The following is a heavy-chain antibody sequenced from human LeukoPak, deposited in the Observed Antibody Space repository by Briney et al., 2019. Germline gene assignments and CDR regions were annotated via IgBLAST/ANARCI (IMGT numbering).Heavy chain of an antibody. CDR2: ISSSSSYI. CDR1: GFTFSSYS. V-gene: IGHV3-21*01. J-gene: IGHJ4*02. Sequence: PGGSLRLSCAASGFTFSSYSMNWVRQAPGKGLEWVSSISSSSSYIYYADSVKGRFTISRDNAKNSLYLQMNSLRAEDTAVYYCARDRSGYDYWYFDYWGQGTLVTVSS. CDR3: ARDRSGYDYWYFDY. D-gene: IGHD5-12*01.